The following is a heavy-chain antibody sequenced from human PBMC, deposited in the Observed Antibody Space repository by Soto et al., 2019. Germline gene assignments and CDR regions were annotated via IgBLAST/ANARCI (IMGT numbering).Heavy chain of an antibody. CDR2: MNPNSGNT. CDR1: GYTFTSYD. CDR3: ARGLVVVSGGYFDY. Sequence: ASVKVSCKASGYTFTSYDINWVRQATGQGLEWMGWMNPNSGNTGYAQKFQGRVTMTRTTSISTAYMELSSLRSEDTAVYYCARGLVVVSGGYFDYWGQGTLVTVSS. D-gene: IGHD2-2*01. V-gene: IGHV1-8*01. J-gene: IGHJ4*02.